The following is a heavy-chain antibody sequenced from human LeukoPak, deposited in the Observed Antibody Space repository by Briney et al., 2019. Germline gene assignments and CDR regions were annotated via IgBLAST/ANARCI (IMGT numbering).Heavy chain of an antibody. CDR1: GGSISSGDYY. CDR3: ARHARPSGGLHAFDI. J-gene: IGHJ3*02. CDR2: IYHSGST. V-gene: IGHV4-39*01. D-gene: IGHD3-10*01. Sequence: SSETLSLTCTVSGGSISSGDYYWSWIRQPPGKGLEWIGSIYHSGSTYYNPSLKSRVTISVDTSKNQFSLKLSSVTAADTAVYYCARHARPSGGLHAFDIWGQGTMVTVSS.